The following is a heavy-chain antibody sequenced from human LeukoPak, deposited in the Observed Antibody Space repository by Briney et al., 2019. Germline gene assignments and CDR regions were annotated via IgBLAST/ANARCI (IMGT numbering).Heavy chain of an antibody. J-gene: IGHJ6*02. Sequence: GGSLRLSCAASGFTFSSYAMHWVRQAPGKGLEWVAVISYDGSNKYYADSVKGRFTISRDNSKNTLYLQMNSLRAEDTAVYYCAKDRDIAARYYYGMDVWGQGTTVTVSS. D-gene: IGHD6-6*01. V-gene: IGHV3-30*04. CDR3: AKDRDIAARYYYGMDV. CDR1: GFTFSSYA. CDR2: ISYDGSNK.